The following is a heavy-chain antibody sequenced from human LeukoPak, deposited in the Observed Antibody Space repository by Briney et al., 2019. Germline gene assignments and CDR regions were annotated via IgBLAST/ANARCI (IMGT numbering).Heavy chain of an antibody. V-gene: IGHV4-39*01. Sequence: SETLSLTCTVSGGSISSSGYYWGWIRQPPGKGPEWIASIYYSGSTYYNPSLKSRVTISVDTSKNQLSLKLSSLTAADTAVYYCARHEYSGSYYGLSWFDPWGQGTLVTVSS. D-gene: IGHD1-26*01. J-gene: IGHJ5*02. CDR3: ARHEYSGSYYGLSWFDP. CDR1: GGSISSSGYY. CDR2: IYYSGST.